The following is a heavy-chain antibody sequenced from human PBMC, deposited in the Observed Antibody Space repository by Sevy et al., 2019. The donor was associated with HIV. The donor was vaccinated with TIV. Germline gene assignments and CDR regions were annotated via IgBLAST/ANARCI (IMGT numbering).Heavy chain of an antibody. J-gene: IGHJ3*01. D-gene: IGHD3-10*01. CDR1: GFTFNNYA. V-gene: IGHV3-23*01. Sequence: GGSLRLSCAASGFTFNNYAMSWVRQAPGKGLEWVSAIGGSGDTTYYADSVRGRFTISRDNSKNTLYLQMSSLRAEDTAVYYCAKDQGYYGSGSFPDAFDLWGQGTMVTVSS. CDR3: AKDQGYYGSGSFPDAFDL. CDR2: IGGSGDTT.